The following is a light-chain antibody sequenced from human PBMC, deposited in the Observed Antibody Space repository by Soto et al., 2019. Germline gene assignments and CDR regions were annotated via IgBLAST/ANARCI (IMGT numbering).Light chain of an antibody. CDR1: SGHSSYA. J-gene: IGLJ2*01. Sequence: QPVLTQSPSASASLGASVKLTCTLSSGHSSYAIAWHQQQPGKGPRYLMKLKTDGSHVKGDGIPDRFSGSSSGAERYLTISSLQSDDEADYYCQTWGTGIHVVFGGGTKVTVL. CDR3: QTWGTGIHVV. V-gene: IGLV4-69*01. CDR2: LKTDGSH.